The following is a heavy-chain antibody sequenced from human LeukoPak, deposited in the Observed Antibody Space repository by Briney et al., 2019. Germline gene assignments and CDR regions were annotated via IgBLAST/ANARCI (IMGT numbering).Heavy chain of an antibody. D-gene: IGHD6-19*01. Sequence: AAVKVSCKASGYTFTRYGISWVRQAPGQGLEWMGWISAYNGNTNYAQKLQGRVTMTTDTSTSTAYMELRSLRSDDTAVYYCARVTKYSSGTTADYWGQGTLVTVSS. CDR3: ARVTKYSSGTTADY. CDR2: ISAYNGNT. J-gene: IGHJ4*02. CDR1: GYTFTRYG. V-gene: IGHV1-18*01.